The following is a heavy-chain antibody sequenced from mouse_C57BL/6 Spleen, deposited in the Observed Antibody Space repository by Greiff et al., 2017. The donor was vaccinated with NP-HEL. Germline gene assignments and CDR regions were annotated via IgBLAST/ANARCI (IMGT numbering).Heavy chain of an antibody. D-gene: IGHD1-1*01. CDR3: ARGNYYGSSPHFDY. Sequence: EVQLQQSGPELVKPGASVKISCKASGYTFTDYYMNWVKQSHGKSLEWIGDINPNNGGTSYNQKFKGKATLTVDKSSSTAYMELRSLTSEDSAVYYCARGNYYGSSPHFDYWGQGTTLTVSS. CDR1: GYTFTDYY. J-gene: IGHJ2*01. V-gene: IGHV1-26*01. CDR2: INPNNGGT.